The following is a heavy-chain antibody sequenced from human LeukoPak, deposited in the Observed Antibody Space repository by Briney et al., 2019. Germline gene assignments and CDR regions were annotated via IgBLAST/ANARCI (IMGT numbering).Heavy chain of an antibody. V-gene: IGHV1-8*01. CDR1: GYTFTTYD. Sequence: ASVKVSCKAFGYTFTTYDINWVRQATGQGLEWMGWVNPSSGVTRYAQKFQGRVTMTRNTSISTAYMELSSLRSEDTAVYYCAKSSGYPGWFDPWGQGTLVTVSS. D-gene: IGHD3-22*01. CDR3: AKSSGYPGWFDP. CDR2: VNPSSGVT. J-gene: IGHJ5*02.